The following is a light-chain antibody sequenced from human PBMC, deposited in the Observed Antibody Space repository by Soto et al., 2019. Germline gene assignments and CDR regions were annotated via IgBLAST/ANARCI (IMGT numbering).Light chain of an antibody. J-gene: IGKJ5*01. CDR2: FGS. Sequence: EIVMTQSPLTLPVTPGEPASISCRSSQSLLYNNTYNYLDWYVQKPGQSPQLLIYFGSNRAPGDPDRFSGSGSGTDFTLKINRVEAEDVGTYYCMQALQSLTFGQGTRLEIQ. CDR3: MQALQSLT. CDR1: QSLLYNNTYNY. V-gene: IGKV2-28*01.